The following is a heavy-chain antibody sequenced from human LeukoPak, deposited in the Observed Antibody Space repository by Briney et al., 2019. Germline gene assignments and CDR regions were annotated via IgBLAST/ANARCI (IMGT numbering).Heavy chain of an antibody. CDR3: TTRGGEAVTTDFDY. D-gene: IGHD4-17*01. CDR2: IKSKTDGGTT. J-gene: IGHJ4*02. CDR1: GFTFSSYA. Sequence: GGSLRLSCAASGFTFSSYAMHWVRQAPGKGVEWVGRIKSKTDGGTTDYAAPVKGRFTISSDDSKNTLYLQMNSLKTEDTAVYYCTTRGGEAVTTDFDYWGQGTLVTVSS. V-gene: IGHV3-15*01.